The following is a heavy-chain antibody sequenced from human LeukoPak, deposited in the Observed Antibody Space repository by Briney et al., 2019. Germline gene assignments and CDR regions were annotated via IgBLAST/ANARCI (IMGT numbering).Heavy chain of an antibody. V-gene: IGHV3-11*01. J-gene: IGHJ5*02. D-gene: IGHD3-9*01. CDR3: ARDFAPFYFDWSQMSFDP. CDR2: INSENDSI. CDR1: GFTFSDYY. Sequence: GGSLRLSCAASGFTFSDYYMSWIRQTPGKGLEWVSYINSENDSIYYADSVKGRFTISRDNAKNSLYLQMNSLRAEDTAVYYCARDFAPFYFDWSQMSFDPWGQGTLVTVSS.